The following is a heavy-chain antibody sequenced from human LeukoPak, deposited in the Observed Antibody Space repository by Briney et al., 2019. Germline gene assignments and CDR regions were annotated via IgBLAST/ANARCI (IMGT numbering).Heavy chain of an antibody. V-gene: IGHV3-21*01. Sequence: GGSLRLSCAASGFAFNTYSMNWVRQAPGKGLEWVSLISSTSTYIYYADSVKGRFTISRDNAKNSLFLQMNSLRVDDTAVYYCARSRGGEQQLIFNYWGQGTLVTVSS. CDR2: ISSTSTYI. CDR1: GFAFNTYS. CDR3: ARSRGGEQQLIFNY. D-gene: IGHD6-13*01. J-gene: IGHJ4*02.